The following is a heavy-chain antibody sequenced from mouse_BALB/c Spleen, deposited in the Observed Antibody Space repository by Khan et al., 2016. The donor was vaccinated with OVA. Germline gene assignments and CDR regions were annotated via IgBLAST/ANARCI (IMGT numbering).Heavy chain of an antibody. CDR1: GFSLTGYG. Sequence: QVQLKESGPGLVAPSQSLSITCTVSGFSLTGYGVNWVRQPPGKGLEWLGMLWGDGTTDYNSTLKSRLSISKDISKSQVFLKMNSLQTDDTARSYCARAYYGNYREAMDNWGQGTSVTVSS. CDR3: ARAYYGNYREAMDN. CDR2: LWGDGTT. V-gene: IGHV2-6-7*01. J-gene: IGHJ4*01. D-gene: IGHD2-10*01.